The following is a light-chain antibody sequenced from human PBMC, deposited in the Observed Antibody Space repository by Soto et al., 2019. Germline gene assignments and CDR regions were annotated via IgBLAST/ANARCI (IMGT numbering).Light chain of an antibody. Sequence: EIVLTQSPATLSLSPGETASLSCRASQSVSNYLAWYQQKPGQPPRLLIYDASNRATGIPPRFSGNGFGTDFTPAISSLEPEDGVVYYYQQRYKWPFLTFGGGTGVEIK. V-gene: IGKV3-11*01. CDR2: DAS. J-gene: IGKJ4*01. CDR1: QSVSNY. CDR3: QQRYKWPFLT.